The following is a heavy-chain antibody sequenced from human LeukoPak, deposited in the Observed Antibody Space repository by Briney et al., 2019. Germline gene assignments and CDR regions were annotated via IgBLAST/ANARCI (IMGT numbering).Heavy chain of an antibody. CDR1: GGSFSGYY. CDR3: ARGPAARESRWFDP. Sequence: PSETLSLTCAVYGGSFSGYYWSWIRQPPGKGLEWIGEINHSGSTNYNPSLKSRVTISVDTSKNQFSLKLSSVTAADTAVYYCARGPAARESRWFDPWGQGTLVTVSS. V-gene: IGHV4-34*01. J-gene: IGHJ5*02. CDR2: INHSGST. D-gene: IGHD6-6*01.